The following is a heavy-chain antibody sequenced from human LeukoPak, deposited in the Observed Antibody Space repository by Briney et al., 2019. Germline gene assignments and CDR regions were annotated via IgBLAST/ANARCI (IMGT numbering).Heavy chain of an antibody. D-gene: IGHD4-17*01. Sequence: PGGSLRLSCTASGFIFRNYAMIWVRQAPGKGLEWVSAITGRDGRTFYADSVKGRFTISRDNSKNTLYLQMNSLRAEDTAVYYCARSFYGDYVSSDFDYWGQGTLVTVSS. J-gene: IGHJ4*02. CDR2: ITGRDGRT. CDR1: GFIFRNYA. V-gene: IGHV3-23*01. CDR3: ARSFYGDYVSSDFDY.